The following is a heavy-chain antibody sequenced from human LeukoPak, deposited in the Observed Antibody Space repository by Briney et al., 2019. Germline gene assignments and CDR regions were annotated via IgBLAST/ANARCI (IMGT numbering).Heavy chain of an antibody. D-gene: IGHD2-21*01. J-gene: IGHJ4*02. CDR2: IYSGGST. Sequence: PGGSLRLSCAASGFTVSSNYMSWVRQAPGKGLEWVSVIYSGGSTYYADSVKGRFTISRDNSKNTLYLQMNSLRGEDTAVYYCATVPGEWTTLDYWGQGGLVTVSA. V-gene: IGHV3-66*02. CDR1: GFTVSSNY. CDR3: ATVPGEWTTLDY.